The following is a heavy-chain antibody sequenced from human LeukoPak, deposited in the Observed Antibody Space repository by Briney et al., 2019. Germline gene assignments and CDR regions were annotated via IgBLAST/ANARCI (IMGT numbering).Heavy chain of an antibody. J-gene: IGHJ4*02. V-gene: IGHV3-33*01. D-gene: IGHD2-8*01. Sequence: GGSLRLSCAASGFTFRSYGMRWVRQAPGKGLEWVAVIWYDGNSKYYADSVKGRFTISRDNSKNTLYLQMDSLRAEDTAVYYCARDQYGFDYWGQGTLVTVSS. CDR2: IWYDGNSK. CDR3: ARDQYGFDY. CDR1: GFTFRSYG.